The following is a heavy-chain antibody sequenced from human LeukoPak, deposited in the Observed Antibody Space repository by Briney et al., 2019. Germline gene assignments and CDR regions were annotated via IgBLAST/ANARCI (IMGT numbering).Heavy chain of an antibody. CDR3: AKVTQYFDWLLPSDY. CDR2: IRYDGSNK. J-gene: IGHJ4*02. V-gene: IGHV3-30*02. D-gene: IGHD3-9*01. Sequence: PGGSLRLSCAASGFTFSSYGMHWVRQAPGKGLEWVAFIRYDGSNKYYADSVKGRFTISRDNSKNTLYLQMNSLRAEDTAVYYCAKVTQYFDWLLPSDYWGQGTLVTVSS. CDR1: GFTFSSYG.